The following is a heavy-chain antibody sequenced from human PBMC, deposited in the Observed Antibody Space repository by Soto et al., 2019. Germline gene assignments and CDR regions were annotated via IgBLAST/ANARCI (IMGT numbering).Heavy chain of an antibody. CDR1: GGSISSGGYY. D-gene: IGHD4-17*01. J-gene: IGHJ2*01. CDR3: ARGGTVPYWYFDL. Sequence: QVQLQESGPGLVKPSQTLSLTCTVSGGSISSGGYYWSWIRQHPGKGLEWIGYIYYSGSTYYNPSLKRRVTISVDTSKNQFSLKLSSVTAADTAVYYCARGGTVPYWYFDLWGRGTLVTVSS. CDR2: IYYSGST. V-gene: IGHV4-31*03.